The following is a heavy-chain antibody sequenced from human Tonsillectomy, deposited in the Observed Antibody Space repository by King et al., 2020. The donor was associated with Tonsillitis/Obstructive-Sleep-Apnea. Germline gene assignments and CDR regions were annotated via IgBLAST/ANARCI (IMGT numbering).Heavy chain of an antibody. J-gene: IGHJ4*02. Sequence: QLQESGPGLVKPSETLSLTCTGSGGSISSYYWSWIRQPPGKGLEWIGYIYYSGSTNYNPSLKSRVTISVDTSKKQFSLKLSSLTAADTAVYYCASYYDFWSGYPYWGQGTLVTVSS. CDR2: IYYSGST. CDR3: ASYYDFWSGYPY. D-gene: IGHD3-3*01. V-gene: IGHV4-59*01. CDR1: GGSISSYY.